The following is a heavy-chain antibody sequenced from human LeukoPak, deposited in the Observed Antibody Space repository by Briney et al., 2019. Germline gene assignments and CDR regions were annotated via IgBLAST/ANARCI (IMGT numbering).Heavy chain of an antibody. CDR1: GFTVSSNY. D-gene: IGHD2-21*01. J-gene: IGHJ6*03. CDR2: IYSGGNT. CDR3: ARAPCGGDCYSGYYYHYMDV. Sequence: GGSLRLSCAASGFTVSSNYMSWVRQAPGKGLEWVSVIYSGGNTYYADSVKGRFTISRDYSKNALYLQMNSLRAEDTAVYYCARAPCGGDCYSGYYYHYMDVWGNGTTVTVSS. V-gene: IGHV3-53*01.